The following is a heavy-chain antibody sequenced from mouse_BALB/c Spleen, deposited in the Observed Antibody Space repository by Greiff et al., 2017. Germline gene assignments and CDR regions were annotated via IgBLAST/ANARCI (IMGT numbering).Heavy chain of an antibody. CDR1: GYSFTGYY. D-gene: IGHD1-1*01. CDR3: ARQYYAGYYYAMDY. Sequence: EVKLQQSGPELVKPGASVKISCKASGYSFTGYYMHWVKQSHVKSLEWIGRINPYNGATSYNQNFKDKASLTVDKSSSTAYMELHSLTSEDSAVYYCARQYYAGYYYAMDYWGQGTSVTVSS. V-gene: IGHV1-26*01. J-gene: IGHJ4*01. CDR2: INPYNGAT.